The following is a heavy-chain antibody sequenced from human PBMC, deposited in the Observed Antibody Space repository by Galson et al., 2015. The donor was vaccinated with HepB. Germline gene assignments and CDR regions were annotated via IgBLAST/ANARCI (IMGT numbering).Heavy chain of an antibody. J-gene: IGHJ6*02. CDR1: GGTFNSYT. CDR3: ARSPSSSGYYYDMDV. Sequence: SVKVSCKAYGGTFNSYTICWVRQAPGQGLEWMGGIIPSFGIIKYARKFQGRVTMTADTSTSTAYMELSSLQSKDTAVYYYARSPSSSGYYYDMDVWGQGTTVTVSS. V-gene: IGHV1-69*10. D-gene: IGHD3-10*01. CDR2: IIPSFGII.